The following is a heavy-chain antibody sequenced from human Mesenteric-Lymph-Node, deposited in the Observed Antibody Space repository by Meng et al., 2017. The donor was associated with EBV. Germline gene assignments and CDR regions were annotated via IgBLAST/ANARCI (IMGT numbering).Heavy chain of an antibody. D-gene: IGHD4-17*01. V-gene: IGHV4-4*02. CDR3: ARGGIRGTRVTTSGVWNFDL. CDR1: GGSISSSHW. J-gene: IGHJ2*01. Sequence: QLQGSGPGLVKPLETLSLTCAVSGGSISSSHWWSWVRQPPGKGLEWIGEIHQSGSTNFNPSLRSRVTMSIDKSNNQFSLKLTSVTAADTAVYYCARGGIRGTRVTTSGVWNFDLWGRGTLVTVSS. CDR2: IHQSGST.